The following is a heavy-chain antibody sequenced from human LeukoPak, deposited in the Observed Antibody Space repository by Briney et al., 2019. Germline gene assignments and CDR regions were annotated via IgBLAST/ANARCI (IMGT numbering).Heavy chain of an antibody. Sequence: PGGSLRLSCAASGFTFSSYWMSWVRQAPGKGLEWVANIKQDGSEKYYVDSVKGRFTISRDNAKNSLYLQMNNLRAEDTAVYYCARELLRYFDWLTDAFDIWGQGTMVTVSS. J-gene: IGHJ3*02. CDR3: ARELLRYFDWLTDAFDI. CDR2: IKQDGSEK. V-gene: IGHV3-7*01. CDR1: GFTFSSYW. D-gene: IGHD3-9*01.